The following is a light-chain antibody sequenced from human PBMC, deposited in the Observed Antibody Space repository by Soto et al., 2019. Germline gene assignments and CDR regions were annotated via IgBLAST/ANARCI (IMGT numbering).Light chain of an antibody. CDR3: QHSYTTPIT. CDR1: QSISNY. CDR2: DAS. Sequence: DIQMTQSPSSLSACVGDRVTLTCRASQSISNYLNWYQQKPGKAPKLLIYDASSLQSGVPSRFSGSGSGTYFTLTISTLQSEDFASYYCQHSYTTPITFSQATRLEIK. V-gene: IGKV1-39*01. J-gene: IGKJ5*01.